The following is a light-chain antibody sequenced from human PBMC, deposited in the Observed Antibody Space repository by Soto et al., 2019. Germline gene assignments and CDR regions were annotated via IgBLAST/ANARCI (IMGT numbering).Light chain of an antibody. CDR1: QSISNNH. J-gene: IGKJ4*01. V-gene: IGKV3-20*01. CDR3: EYYGTSIT. CDR2: GTS. Sequence: EIVLTQSPGTLSLSPGERVTLSCRTSQSISNNHLAWYQQRPGQAPRLLIHGTSNRATGVPDRFSGSGSGTDFTLTSSRLENEDFAVYYCEYYGTSITFGGGTKVDIK.